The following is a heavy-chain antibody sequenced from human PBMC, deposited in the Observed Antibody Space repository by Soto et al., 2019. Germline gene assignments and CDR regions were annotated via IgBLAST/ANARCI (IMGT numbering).Heavy chain of an antibody. J-gene: IGHJ5*02. CDR2: IYYTGKT. CDR1: GDYIHVGGYY. Sequence: SETLSLTCSVSGDYIHVGGYYWTWIRQRPGKGLEWMGYIYYTGKTYYNPSLESRLTMSVDRSKNQFSLRLTSVTAADTAGYFCGGDLTSNTNCIDHWGQGTLVTVSS. V-gene: IGHV4-30-4*01. CDR3: GGDLTSNTNCIDH. D-gene: IGHD2-2*01.